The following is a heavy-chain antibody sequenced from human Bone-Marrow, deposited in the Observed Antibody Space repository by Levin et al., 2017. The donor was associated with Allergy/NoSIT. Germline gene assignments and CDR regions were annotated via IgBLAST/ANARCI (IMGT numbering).Heavy chain of an antibody. Sequence: SETLSLTCNVSGVSISRHYWSWIRQIPGRGLEWIGYIYHTGSTKYNPSLKSRVGISVDVPNNQFSLKLTSVTAADTAIYYCASATLFLEDAFDVWGQGTLATVSS. CDR1: GVSISRHY. J-gene: IGHJ3*01. V-gene: IGHV4-59*11. D-gene: IGHD2-15*01. CDR3: ASATLFLEDAFDV. CDR2: IYHTGST.